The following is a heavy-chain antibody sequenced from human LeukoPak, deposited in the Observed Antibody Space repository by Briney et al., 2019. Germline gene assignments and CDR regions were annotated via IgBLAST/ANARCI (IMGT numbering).Heavy chain of an antibody. Sequence: SETLSLTCTVSGGSISIYYWSWIRQSAGKGLEWIGRFYTRGTTNYNPSLRSRVTMSVGTSKNQFSLKLSSVTAADTAVYYCARDFGGAFDIWGQGTMVTVSS. J-gene: IGHJ3*02. D-gene: IGHD3-16*01. CDR3: ARDFGGAFDI. CDR1: GGSISIYY. CDR2: FYTRGTT. V-gene: IGHV4-4*07.